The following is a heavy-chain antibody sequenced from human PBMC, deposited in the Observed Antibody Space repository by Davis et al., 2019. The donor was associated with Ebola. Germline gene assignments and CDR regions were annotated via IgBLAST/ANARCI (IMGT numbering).Heavy chain of an antibody. Sequence: GESLKISCAASGFTFDDYPMHWVRQAPGKGLEWVSLISWDGINTYYAYSVKGRFSISRDNSKNSLYLQMNSLRSEDTALYYCTKGGYCSGGDCDRQTYGMDVWGQGTTVTVSS. D-gene: IGHD2-15*01. V-gene: IGHV3-43*01. J-gene: IGHJ6*02. CDR1: GFTFDDYP. CDR3: TKGGYCSGGDCDRQTYGMDV. CDR2: ISWDGINT.